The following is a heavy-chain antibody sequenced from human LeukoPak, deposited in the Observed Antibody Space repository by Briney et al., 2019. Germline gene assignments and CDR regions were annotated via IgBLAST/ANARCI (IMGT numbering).Heavy chain of an antibody. J-gene: IGHJ6*03. CDR2: IYYRGST. D-gene: IGHD3-3*01. V-gene: IGHV4-39*07. CDR3: ARVWYDFSPFYYYYYMDV. Sequence: SETLSLTCTVSGGSISSSSYYWGWIRQPPGKGLEWIGSIYYRGSTYYNPSLKSRVTISVDTSKNQFSLKLSSVTAADTAVYYCARVWYDFSPFYYYYYMDVWGKGTTVTVSS. CDR1: GGSISSSSYY.